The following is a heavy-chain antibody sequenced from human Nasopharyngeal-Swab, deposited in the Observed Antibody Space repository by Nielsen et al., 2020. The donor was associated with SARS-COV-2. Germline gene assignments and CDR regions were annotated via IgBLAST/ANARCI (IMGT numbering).Heavy chain of an antibody. D-gene: IGHD6-13*01. CDR2: INADNGNT. CDR3: ARDRWVGGSSRYDY. CDR1: GYSFTNYV. V-gene: IGHV1-3*01. Sequence: ASVKVSCKASGYSFTNYVIHWVRQAPGQRLEWMGWINADNGNTKYSQKFQGRVTITRDTSASTAYMELSGLRSEDTALYYCARDRWVGGSSRYDYWGQGTLVTVSS. J-gene: IGHJ4*02.